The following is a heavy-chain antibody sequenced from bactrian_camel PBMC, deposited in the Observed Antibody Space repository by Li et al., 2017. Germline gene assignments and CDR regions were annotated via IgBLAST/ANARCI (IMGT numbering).Heavy chain of an antibody. CDR1: GYTYSTFC. D-gene: IGHD6*01. J-gene: IGHJ4*01. V-gene: IGHV3S55*01. Sequence: HVQLVESGGGSVQAGGSLRLACTASGYTYSTFCMGWYRQAPGKDREGVAAIYTGGTAYTDSVKGRFTISQDNALKILYLQLNSLKPEDTAAYSCAAGRSSSRACFWYYRGQGTQVTVS. CDR3: AAGRSSSRACFWYY. CDR2: IYTGGT.